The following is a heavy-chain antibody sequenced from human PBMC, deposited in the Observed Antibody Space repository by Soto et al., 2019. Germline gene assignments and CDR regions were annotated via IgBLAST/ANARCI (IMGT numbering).Heavy chain of an antibody. CDR2: INAGNGNT. J-gene: IGHJ4*02. CDR3: ARAGGTVDGTGDEY. Sequence: ASVKVSCKASGYTFTSYAMHWVRQAPGQRLEWMGWINAGNGNTKYSQKFQGRVTITRDTSASTAYMELSSLRSEDTAVYYCARAGGTVDGTGDEYLGQGTLVIVS. D-gene: IGHD6-19*01. CDR1: GYTFTSYA. V-gene: IGHV1-3*01.